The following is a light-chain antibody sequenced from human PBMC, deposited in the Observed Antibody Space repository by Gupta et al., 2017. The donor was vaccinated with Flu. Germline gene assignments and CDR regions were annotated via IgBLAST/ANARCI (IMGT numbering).Light chain of an antibody. Sequence: QSALTQPASVSGSPGQTITISCTGTSSDIGGYNYVSWYQQHPGTAPKLLFSAVVNRPSGLSDRFSGSKSGNTAALTISGLRAEDEADYYCSSYTTSNTQVFGGGTRLTVL. V-gene: IGLV2-14*01. J-gene: IGLJ3*02. CDR3: SSYTTSNTQV. CDR2: AVV. CDR1: SSDIGGYNY.